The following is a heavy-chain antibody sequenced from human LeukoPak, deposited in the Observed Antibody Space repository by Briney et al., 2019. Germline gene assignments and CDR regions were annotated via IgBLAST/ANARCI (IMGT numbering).Heavy chain of an antibody. D-gene: IGHD6-19*01. CDR2: MSYDGSNK. J-gene: IGHJ4*02. CDR1: GFTFSSSA. CDR3: ARDRDSSGWYEGFDY. V-gene: IGHV3-30-3*01. Sequence: PGRSLRLSCAASGFTFSSSAMHWVRQAPDKGLEWVAVMSYDGSNKYYADSVKGRFTISRDNSKNTLYLQMNSLRADDTAVYYCARDRDSSGWYEGFDYWGQGTLVTVSS.